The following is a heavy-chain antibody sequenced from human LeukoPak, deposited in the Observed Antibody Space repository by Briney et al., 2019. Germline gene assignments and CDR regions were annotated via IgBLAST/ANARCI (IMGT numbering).Heavy chain of an antibody. Sequence: SETLSLTCIVSGGSISSISSNNYHSGWIRQPPGKGLEWIGYIHYSGSTNYNPSLKSRVTISVDTSKNQFSLKLRSVTAADTAVYYCARAEGQWPPDYWGQGTLVTVSS. V-gene: IGHV4-61*05. D-gene: IGHD6-19*01. CDR1: GGSISSISSNNYH. CDR2: IHYSGST. J-gene: IGHJ4*02. CDR3: ARAEGQWPPDY.